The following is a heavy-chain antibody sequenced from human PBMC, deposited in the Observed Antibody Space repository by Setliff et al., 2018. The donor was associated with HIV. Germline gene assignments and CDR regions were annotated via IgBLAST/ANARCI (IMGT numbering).Heavy chain of an antibody. D-gene: IGHD3-16*01. J-gene: IGHJ4*02. Sequence: SETLSLTCTVSGGSISSYYWSWIRQPPGKGLEWIGNIYSSGSTYYNPSLKSRVTISVDTSKNQFSLKLNSVTAADTAVYYCARVPLSSPSRPGGYFDYWGQGTLVTVSS. CDR2: IYSSGST. CDR3: ARVPLSSPSRPGGYFDY. CDR1: GGSISSYY. V-gene: IGHV4-4*09.